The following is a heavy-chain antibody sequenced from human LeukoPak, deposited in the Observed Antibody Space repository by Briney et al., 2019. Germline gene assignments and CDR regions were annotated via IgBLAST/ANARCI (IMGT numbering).Heavy chain of an antibody. CDR3: ARDTSAKMYYMDV. J-gene: IGHJ6*03. CDR2: IISNGSTI. D-gene: IGHD2-2*01. Sequence: SPRPSRSAAGSTVSDYYIGFVRQAPREWLEWVSYIISNGSTIYYADTVKGRFTISRDKTKNSLFLQMNTLRARHTFVYYCARDTSAKMYYMDVWGKGTTVNVSS. CDR1: GSTVSDYY. V-gene: IGHV3-11*04.